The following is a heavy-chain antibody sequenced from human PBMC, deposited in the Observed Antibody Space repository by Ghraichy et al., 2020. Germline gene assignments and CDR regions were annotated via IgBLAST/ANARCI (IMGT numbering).Heavy chain of an antibody. CDR1: GFTFSSYA. V-gene: IGHV3-23*01. D-gene: IGHD4-17*01. CDR2: ISGSGGST. CDR3: AKDGSKATVTKKDYFDY. J-gene: IGHJ4*02. Sequence: LSLTCAASGFTFSSYAMSWVRQAPGKGLEWVSAISGSGGSTYYADSVKGRFTISRDNSKNTLYLQMNSLRAEDTAVYYCAKDGSKATVTKKDYFDYWGQGTLVTVSS.